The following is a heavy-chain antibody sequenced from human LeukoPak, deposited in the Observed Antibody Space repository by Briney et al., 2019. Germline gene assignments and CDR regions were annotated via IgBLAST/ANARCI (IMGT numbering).Heavy chain of an antibody. Sequence: GGSLRLSCAASGFTFSSYGMHWVREAPGKGLEWVAVISYDGSNKYYADSVKGRFTISRDNSKNTLYLQMNSLRAEDTAVYYCAKVPQWGQGTLVTVSS. J-gene: IGHJ4*02. V-gene: IGHV3-30*18. CDR1: GFTFSSYG. CDR2: ISYDGSNK. CDR3: AKVPQ.